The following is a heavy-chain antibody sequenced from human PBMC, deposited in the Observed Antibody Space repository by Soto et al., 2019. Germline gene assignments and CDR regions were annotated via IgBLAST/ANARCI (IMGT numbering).Heavy chain of an antibody. CDR3: AKDQGIAASHGID. J-gene: IGHJ3*01. CDR1: GFTFNNYG. D-gene: IGHD6-13*01. CDR2: ISNDGSDK. V-gene: IGHV3-30*18. Sequence: QVQLVESGGGVVQPGRSLRLSCAASGFTFNNYGMHWVRQAPGKGLAWVATISNDGSDKYYDDSVQGRLTISRDNSKNTVYLQMNRLRAEETAVYYCAKDQGIAASHGIDWGQGTMVTVSS.